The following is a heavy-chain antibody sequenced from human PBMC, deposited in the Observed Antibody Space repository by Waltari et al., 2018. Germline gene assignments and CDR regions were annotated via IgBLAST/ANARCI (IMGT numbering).Heavy chain of an antibody. CDR2: VSPHNGDT. V-gene: IGHV1-18*04. Sequence: QVQLVQSGAEVEKPGASAKVSCKAIGYTFTSDGISRVRQAPGQGLEWMGWVSPHNGDTDYAQKFQGRVTMATDTFMNTAYMELRSLRPDDTAVYYCARGAPYGDYLPCDYWGQGTLVTVSS. J-gene: IGHJ4*02. D-gene: IGHD4-17*01. CDR1: GYTFTSDG. CDR3: ARGAPYGDYLPCDY.